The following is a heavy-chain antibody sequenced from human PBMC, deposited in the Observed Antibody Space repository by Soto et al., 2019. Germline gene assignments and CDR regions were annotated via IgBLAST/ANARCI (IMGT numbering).Heavy chain of an antibody. CDR1: GGSISIGTDY. D-gene: IGHD6-19*01. CDR3: ATLYGSGWYVY. J-gene: IGHJ4*02. CDR2: IHYSGST. Sequence: SETLSLTCTGSGGSISIGTDYWGWIRRAPGKGLEWIGNIHYSGSTSYNPSLKSRVTISVDTSVNQFSLKLSSVTAADTAVYYCATLYGSGWYVYWGQGTLVTVSS. V-gene: IGHV4-39*07.